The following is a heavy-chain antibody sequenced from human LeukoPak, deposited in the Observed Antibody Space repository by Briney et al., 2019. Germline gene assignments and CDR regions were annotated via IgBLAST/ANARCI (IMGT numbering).Heavy chain of an antibody. J-gene: IGHJ4*02. CDR2: INHSGST. V-gene: IGHV4-34*01. CDR1: GGSFSGYY. CDR3: ARGAEYYYDSSGYYYRKLLDDY. D-gene: IGHD3-22*01. Sequence: SETLSLTCAVYGGSFSGYYWSWIRQPPGKGLEWIGEINHSGSTNYNPSLKSRVTISVDTSKNQFSLRLSSVTAADTAVYYCARGAEYYYDSSGYYYRKLLDDYWGQGTLVTVSS.